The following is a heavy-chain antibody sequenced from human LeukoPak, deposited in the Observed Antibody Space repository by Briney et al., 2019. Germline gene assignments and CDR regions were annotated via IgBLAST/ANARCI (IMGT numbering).Heavy chain of an antibody. D-gene: IGHD2-2*01. V-gene: IGHV1-8*03. CDR3: ARKLGYCSSTSCYYWFDP. Sequence: ASVKVSCMASGYTFTSYDINWVRQATGQGLEWMGWMNPNSGNTGYAQKFQGRVTITRNTSISTAYMELSSLRSEDTAVYYCARKLGYCSSTSCYYWFDPWGQGTLVTVSS. CDR2: MNPNSGNT. J-gene: IGHJ5*02. CDR1: GYTFTSYD.